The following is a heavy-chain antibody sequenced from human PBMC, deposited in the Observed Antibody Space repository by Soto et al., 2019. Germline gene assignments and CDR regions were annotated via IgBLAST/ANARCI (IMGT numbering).Heavy chain of an antibody. V-gene: IGHV4-30-2*01. D-gene: IGHD2-2*01. CDR2: IYHSGST. CDR3: ARVPAR. J-gene: IGHJ4*02. Sequence: QLQLQESGSGLVKPSQTLSLTCAVSGGSISSGGYSWSWIRQPPGKGLEWIGYIYHSGSTYYHPSLKSRVTIAVDKSKTPSSPKLSSVTAAYTAVYCCARVPARWGQGTLVTVSS. CDR1: GGSISSGGYS.